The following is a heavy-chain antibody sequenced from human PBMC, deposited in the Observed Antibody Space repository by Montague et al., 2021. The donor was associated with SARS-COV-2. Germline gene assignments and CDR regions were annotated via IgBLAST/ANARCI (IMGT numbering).Heavy chain of an antibody. V-gene: IGHV4-34*01. D-gene: IGHD5-24*01. CDR3: ARLRDEVAPFPILGIGPYFTYYYMDV. CDR2: INHRGNT. Sequence: SETLSLTCAVHGGSFSGYYWNWIRQPPGKGLEWIGEINHRGNTNYNPSLKNRLTISVDTSKNQFSLKLTSVAATDTAVYYCARLRDEVAPFPILGIGPYFTYYYMDVWGKGTMVTVSS. J-gene: IGHJ6*03. CDR1: GGSFSGYY.